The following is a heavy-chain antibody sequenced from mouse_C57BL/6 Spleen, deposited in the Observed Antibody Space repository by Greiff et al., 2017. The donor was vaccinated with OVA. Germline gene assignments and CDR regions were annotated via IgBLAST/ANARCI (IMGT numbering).Heavy chain of an antibody. J-gene: IGHJ4*01. D-gene: IGHD1-1*01. V-gene: IGHV1-82*01. CDR1: GYAFSSSW. Sequence: QVQLQQSGPELVKPGASVKISCKASGYAFSSSWMNWVKQRPGKGLEWIGRIYPGDGDTNYNGKFKGKATLTADKSSSTAYMQLSSLTSEDSAVYVCAIYYYGSSKDAMDYWGQGTSVTVSS. CDR3: AIYYYGSSKDAMDY. CDR2: IYPGDGDT.